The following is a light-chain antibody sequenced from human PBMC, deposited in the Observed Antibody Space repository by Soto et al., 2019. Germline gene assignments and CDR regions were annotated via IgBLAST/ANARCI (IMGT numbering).Light chain of an antibody. Sequence: QSALTQPRSVSGSPGQSVTISCTGTSSDVGDYNYVSWYQKHPGKAPKLMIYDVNKRPSGVPDRFSGSKSGNTASLSISGLQTEDEAEYYCCSYAGRYNLGVFGGGTQLTVL. V-gene: IGLV2-11*01. CDR1: SSDVGDYNY. CDR3: CSYAGRYNLGV. J-gene: IGLJ3*02. CDR2: DVN.